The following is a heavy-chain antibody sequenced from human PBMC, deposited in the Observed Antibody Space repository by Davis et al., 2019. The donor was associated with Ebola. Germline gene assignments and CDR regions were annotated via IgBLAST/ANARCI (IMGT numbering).Heavy chain of an antibody. CDR2: IKYDGTTI. D-gene: IGHD4-11*01. CDR3: VKETNSIFDY. CDR1: GFNLSPYW. Sequence: GESLKISCAASGFNLSPYWMNWLRQAPGKGLEWVSRIKYDGTTITYADSVKGRFTISRDNAQNTLYLQMDSLRPEDTAVYYCVKETNSIFDYWGQGTLVTVSS. J-gene: IGHJ4*02. V-gene: IGHV3-74*01.